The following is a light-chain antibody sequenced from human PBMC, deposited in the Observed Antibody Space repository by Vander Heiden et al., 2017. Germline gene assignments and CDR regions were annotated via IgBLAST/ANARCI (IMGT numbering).Light chain of an antibody. CDR3: QQYNSYPCT. V-gene: IGKV1-5*03. CDR2: EAS. Sequence: DIQMTQSPSTLSASVAERVTITSRASQSISSWLAWYQQKPGKAPKLLIYEASSLESGVPSRFSGSGSGTEFTLTISSLQPDDFAAYYCQQYNSYPCTFGQGTKLEIK. J-gene: IGKJ2*02. CDR1: QSISSW.